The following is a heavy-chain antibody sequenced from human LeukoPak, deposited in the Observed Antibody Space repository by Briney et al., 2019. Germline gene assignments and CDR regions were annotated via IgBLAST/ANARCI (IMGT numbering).Heavy chain of an antibody. Sequence: GGSLRLSCAASRFTFSSYWMTWVRQAPGKGLEWVANINQDGSQKYYVDSVKGRFTISRDNAKNSLYLQMNSLRAEDTALYYCARDRARWGYQLLGSDYWGQGTLVTVSS. V-gene: IGHV3-7*03. J-gene: IGHJ4*02. CDR1: RFTFSSYW. CDR2: INQDGSQK. CDR3: ARDRARWGYQLLGSDY. D-gene: IGHD2-2*01.